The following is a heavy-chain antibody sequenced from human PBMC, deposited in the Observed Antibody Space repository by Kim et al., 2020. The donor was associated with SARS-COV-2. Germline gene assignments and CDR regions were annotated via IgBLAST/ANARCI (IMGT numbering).Heavy chain of an antibody. CDR1: GFTFSSYS. V-gene: IGHV3-21*01. CDR2: ISSSSSYI. D-gene: IGHD2-15*01. Sequence: GGSLRLSCAASGFTFSSYSMNWVRQAPGKGLEWVSSISSSSSYIYYADSVKGRFTISRDNAKNSLYLQMNSLRAEDTAVYYCARVEGSQLHCSGGSCYSGGVGYYYYGMDVWGQGTTVTVSS. CDR3: ARVEGSQLHCSGGSCYSGGVGYYYYGMDV. J-gene: IGHJ6*02.